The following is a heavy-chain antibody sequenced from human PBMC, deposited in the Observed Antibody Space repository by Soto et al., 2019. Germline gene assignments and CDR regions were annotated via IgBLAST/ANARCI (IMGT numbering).Heavy chain of an antibody. Sequence: ASVKVSGKASGYTFTSYGISWVRQAPGQGLEWMGWISAYNGNTNYAQKLQGRVTMTTDTSTSTAYMELRSLRSDDTAVYYCASGANIAAAGKRDDAFDIWGQGTMVTVSS. CDR1: GYTFTSYG. J-gene: IGHJ3*02. D-gene: IGHD6-13*01. CDR2: ISAYNGNT. CDR3: ASGANIAAAGKRDDAFDI. V-gene: IGHV1-18*04.